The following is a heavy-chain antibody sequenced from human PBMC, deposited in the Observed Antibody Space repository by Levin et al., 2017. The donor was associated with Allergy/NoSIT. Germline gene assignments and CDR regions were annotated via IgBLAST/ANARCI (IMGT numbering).Heavy chain of an antibody. J-gene: IGHJ6*02. CDR3: ARVRFSGWYEVYDGMDV. CDR2: IYYSGST. V-gene: IGHV4-39*07. D-gene: IGHD6-19*01. Sequence: SETLSLTCTVSGGSISSSSYYWGWIRQPPGKGLEWIGSIYYSGSTYYNPSLKSRVTISVDTSKNQFSLKLSSVTAADTAVYYCARVRFSGWYEVYDGMDVWGQGTTVTVSS. CDR1: GGSISSSSYY.